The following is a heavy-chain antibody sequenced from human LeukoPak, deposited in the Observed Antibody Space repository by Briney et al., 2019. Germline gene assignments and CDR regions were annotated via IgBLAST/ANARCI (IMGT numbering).Heavy chain of an antibody. V-gene: IGHV3-64*01. Sequence: GGSLRLSCAASGFTFSSYAMHWVRQAPGKGQEYVSAISSNGGSTYYANSVKGRFTISRDNSKNTLYLQMGSLRAEDTAVYYCARHSSGWDDAFDIWGQGTMVTVSS. CDR2: ISSNGGST. D-gene: IGHD6-19*01. CDR1: GFTFSSYA. J-gene: IGHJ3*02. CDR3: ARHSSGWDDAFDI.